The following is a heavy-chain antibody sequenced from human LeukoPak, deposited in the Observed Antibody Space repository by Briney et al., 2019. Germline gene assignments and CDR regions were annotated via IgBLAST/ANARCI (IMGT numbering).Heavy chain of an antibody. CDR3: ARARRGVEMATIFDF. D-gene: IGHD5-24*01. CDR2: ISAYNGNT. V-gene: IGHV1-18*01. CDR1: GYTFTSYG. Sequence: ASVKVSCKTSGYTFTSYGISWVRQAPGHGLEWMGWISAYNGNTKYAQKLQGRVTMTTDTSTSTAYMELRSLRSDDTAVYYCARARRGVEMATIFDFWGQGALVTVSS. J-gene: IGHJ4*02.